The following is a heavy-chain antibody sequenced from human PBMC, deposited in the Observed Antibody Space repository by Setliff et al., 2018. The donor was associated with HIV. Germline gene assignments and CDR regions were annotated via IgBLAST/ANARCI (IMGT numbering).Heavy chain of an antibody. D-gene: IGHD3-22*01. CDR3: ARDVGSHYDSREYYFDY. V-gene: IGHV4-59*01. CDR1: GDSISSYS. Sequence: PSETLSLTCTVSGDSISSYSWSWIRQPPGKGLEWIGHIYYSGRTNYNPSLKGRVTISVDTSKNQFSLKLSSVTAADTAVYYCARDVGSHYDSREYYFDYWGQGTLVTVSA. J-gene: IGHJ4*02. CDR2: IYYSGRT.